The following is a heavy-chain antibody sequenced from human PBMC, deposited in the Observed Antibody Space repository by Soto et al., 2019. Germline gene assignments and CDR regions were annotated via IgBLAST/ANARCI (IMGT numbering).Heavy chain of an antibody. CDR3: AKDATHQAYYYDSSGYYSFDY. V-gene: IGHV3-23*01. CDR1: GFTFSSYA. J-gene: IGHJ4*02. Sequence: PGGSLRLSCAASGFTFSSYAMSWVRQAPGKGLEWVSAISGSGGSTYYADSVKGRFTISRDNSKNTLYLQMNSLRAEDTAVYYCAKDATHQAYYYDSSGYYSFDYWGQGTLVTVSS. D-gene: IGHD3-22*01. CDR2: ISGSGGST.